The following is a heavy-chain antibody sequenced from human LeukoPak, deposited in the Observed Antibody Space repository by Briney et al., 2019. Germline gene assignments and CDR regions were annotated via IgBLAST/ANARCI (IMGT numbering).Heavy chain of an antibody. V-gene: IGHV3-21*04. CDR2: ISSSSSYI. CDR3: ASGYCSGGSCYIDY. J-gene: IGHJ4*02. Sequence: GGSLRLSCAASGFTFSSYSMNWVRQAPGKGLEWVSSISSSSSYIYYADSVKGRFTISRDNAKNSLYLQMNSLRAEDTAVYYCASGYCSGGSCYIDYWGQGTLVTVSS. CDR1: GFTFSSYS. D-gene: IGHD2-15*01.